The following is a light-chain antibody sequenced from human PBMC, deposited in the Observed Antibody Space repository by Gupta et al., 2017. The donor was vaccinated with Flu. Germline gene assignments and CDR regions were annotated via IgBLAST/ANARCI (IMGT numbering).Light chain of an antibody. CDR3: QVWDSSSDHVV. J-gene: IGLJ2*01. V-gene: IGLV3-21*03. Sequence: SSVLTQPPSVSVAPGKTARVTCGGNNIGGKSVHWYQQKPGQAPVLVVHDDSDRPSGISERFSGSNSGNTATLTISRVEAGDEADYYCQVWDSSSDHVVFGGGSKLTVL. CDR1: NIGGKS. CDR2: DDS.